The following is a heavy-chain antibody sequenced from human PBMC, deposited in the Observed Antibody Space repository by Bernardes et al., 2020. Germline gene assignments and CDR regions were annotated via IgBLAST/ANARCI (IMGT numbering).Heavy chain of an antibody. Sequence: SETLSLTCTVSGGSISSYDWSWIRQPPGKGLEWIGYIYYSGSTNYNPSLKSRITISVDTSKNQFSLKLSSVTAADTAVYYCARVREGYCSSISCYNNWFDPWGQGNLVTVSS. CDR3: ARVREGYCSSISCYNNWFDP. CDR2: IYYSGST. J-gene: IGHJ5*02. CDR1: GGSISSYD. D-gene: IGHD2-2*02. V-gene: IGHV4-59*01.